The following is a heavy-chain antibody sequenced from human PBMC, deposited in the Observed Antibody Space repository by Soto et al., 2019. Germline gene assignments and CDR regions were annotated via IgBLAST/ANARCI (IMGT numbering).Heavy chain of an antibody. CDR1: GSTFSDYY. Sequence: TVGSLRLSCAASGSTFSDYYMSWIRQAPGKGLEWVSYISSSSSYTNYADSVKGRFTISRDNAKNSLYLQMNSLRAEDTAVYYCARSLTVGSYDYWGQGTLVTVSS. CDR3: ARSLTVGSYDY. CDR2: ISSSSSYT. J-gene: IGHJ4*02. V-gene: IGHV3-11*06.